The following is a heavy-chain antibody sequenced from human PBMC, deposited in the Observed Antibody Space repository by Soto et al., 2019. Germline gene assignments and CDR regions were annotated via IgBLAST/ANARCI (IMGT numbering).Heavy chain of an antibody. Sequence: QVQLQESGPGLVKPSETLSLTCTVSGGSISSYYWSWIRQPPGKGLEWIGYIYYSGSTNYNPSLKSRVTISVDTSKNQFSLELSSVTAADTAVYYCARETYGDSAYYYYGMDVWGQGTTVTVSS. V-gene: IGHV4-59*01. D-gene: IGHD4-17*01. CDR1: GGSISSYY. J-gene: IGHJ6*02. CDR3: ARETYGDSAYYYYGMDV. CDR2: IYYSGST.